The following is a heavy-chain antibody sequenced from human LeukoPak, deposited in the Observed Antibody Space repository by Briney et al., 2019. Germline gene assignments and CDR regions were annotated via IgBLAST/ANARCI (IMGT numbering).Heavy chain of an antibody. CDR3: ARLNSGTYLDC. Sequence: SGPALVKPXQTLTLTCTFSGFSLSTSGMRVSGIRQPLGKALEWLARIDWDDDKFYSTSLKTRLTISKDTSKNQVVLTMTNMDPVDTATYYCARLNSGTYLDCWGQGTLVTVSS. D-gene: IGHD1-26*01. CDR1: GFSLSTSGMR. J-gene: IGHJ4*02. CDR2: IDWDDDK. V-gene: IGHV2-70*04.